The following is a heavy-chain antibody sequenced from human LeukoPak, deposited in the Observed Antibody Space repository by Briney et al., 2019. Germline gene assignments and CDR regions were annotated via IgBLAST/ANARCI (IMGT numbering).Heavy chain of an antibody. CDR1: GGSISSYY. J-gene: IGHJ4*02. V-gene: IGHV4-59*01. CDR3: ARVYYDSSGYNFDY. CDR2: IYNNGNT. Sequence: SETLSLTCTVSGGSISSYYWSWIRQSPGKGLEWIGYIYNNGNTNYNPSLKSRVTKSVDTSKNQFSLKLSSVTAADTAVYYCARVYYDSSGYNFDYWGQGTLVTVSS. D-gene: IGHD3-22*01.